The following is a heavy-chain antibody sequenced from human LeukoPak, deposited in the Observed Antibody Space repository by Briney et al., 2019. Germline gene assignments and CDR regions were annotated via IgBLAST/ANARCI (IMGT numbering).Heavy chain of an antibody. CDR1: GFTFSSYS. J-gene: IGHJ4*02. CDR3: ARLTGSGYYYFDY. CDR2: ISSGSGTI. D-gene: IGHD3-22*01. V-gene: IGHV3-48*02. Sequence: GGSLRLSCAASGFTFSSYSMNWVRQAPGTGLEWVSFISSGSGTIYYADSVKGRFTISRDNAKNSLFPHMNNLRDEDTAVYYCARLTGSGYYYFDYWGQGTLVTVSS.